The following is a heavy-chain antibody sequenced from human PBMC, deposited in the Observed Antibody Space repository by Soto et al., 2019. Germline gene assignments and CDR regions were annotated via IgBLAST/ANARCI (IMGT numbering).Heavy chain of an antibody. CDR3: ARDGRTPQFGWKHEHRFDP. CDR2: INPVSGGT. V-gene: IGHV1-2*02. CDR1: GYRFSDYY. Sequence: ASVKVSCKASGYRFSDYYLHWVRQAPGQGLEWMAWINPVSGGTNYAQKFQGRVTMTGDTSTSTVYLELTGLRHDDTAVYYCARDGRTPQFGWKHEHRFDPWGQGTLVTVSS. D-gene: IGHD6-19*01. J-gene: IGHJ5*02.